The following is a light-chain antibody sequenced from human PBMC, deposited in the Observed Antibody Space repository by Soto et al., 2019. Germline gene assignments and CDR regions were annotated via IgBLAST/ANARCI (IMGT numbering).Light chain of an antibody. CDR3: LQYHNLWA. CDR2: RAS. V-gene: IGKV3-15*01. Sequence: LMTQSPATVSVSPGESATLSCRASQNIYDNVAWYQHRPGQAPRLLIYRASTRAPGVPARFSGSGSGTEFTLTISSLQPEDFTVYSCLQYHNLWAFGQGTKVDIK. J-gene: IGKJ1*01. CDR1: QNIYDN.